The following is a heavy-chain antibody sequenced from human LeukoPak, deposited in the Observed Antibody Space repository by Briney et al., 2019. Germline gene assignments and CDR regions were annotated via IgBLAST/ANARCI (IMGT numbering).Heavy chain of an antibody. CDR1: GYSFTSYW. V-gene: IGHV5-51*01. D-gene: IGHD5-24*01. CDR2: IYPGDSDT. Sequence: GESLKISCKGSGYSFTSYWIGWVRQMTGKGMEWMGIIYPGDSDTRYSPSFQGQVTISADKSISTAYLQWSSLKASDTAMYYCARRGLGEMATIGAPFYFDYWGQGTLVTVSS. CDR3: ARRGLGEMATIGAPFYFDY. J-gene: IGHJ4*02.